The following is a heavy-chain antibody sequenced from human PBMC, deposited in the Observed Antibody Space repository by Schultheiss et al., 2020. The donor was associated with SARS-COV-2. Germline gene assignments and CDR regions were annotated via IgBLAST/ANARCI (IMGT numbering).Heavy chain of an antibody. CDR3: ARGKGSPIYFYYYMDV. J-gene: IGHJ6*03. Sequence: SETLSLTCTVSGGSISSYYWSWIRQPAGKGLEWIGRIYTSGSTNYNPSLKSRVTISVDTSKNQFSLKLTSVTAADTAVYYCARGKGSPIYFYYYMDVWGKGTTVTVSS. D-gene: IGHD2-15*01. CDR1: GGSISSYY. CDR2: IYTSGST. V-gene: IGHV4-4*07.